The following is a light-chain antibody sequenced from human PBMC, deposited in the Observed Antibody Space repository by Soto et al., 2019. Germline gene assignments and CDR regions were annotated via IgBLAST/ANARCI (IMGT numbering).Light chain of an antibody. J-gene: IGKJ1*01. CDR3: QQYGSYPWA. CDR2: KAS. Sequence: DIQMTQSPSTLSASVGDRVTITCRASQSISSWLAWNQQKPGQAPKLLIYKASSLESGVPSRFSGSGSGTEFPLTISSLQPDDVATYYCQQYGSYPWAFGQGTKVEIK. V-gene: IGKV1-5*03. CDR1: QSISSW.